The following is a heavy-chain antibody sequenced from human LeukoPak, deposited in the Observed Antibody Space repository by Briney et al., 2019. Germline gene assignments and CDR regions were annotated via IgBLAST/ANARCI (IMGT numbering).Heavy chain of an antibody. CDR1: GYTLTSYD. J-gene: IGHJ4*02. Sequence: ASVNVSCKASGYTLTSYDINWVRQATGQGLEWMGWMNPNSGNTGYAQKFQGRVTMTRNTSISTAYMDLSSLRSEDTAVYYCARVGSHRGIDYWGQGTLVTVSS. D-gene: IGHD2-15*01. CDR2: MNPNSGNT. V-gene: IGHV1-8*01. CDR3: ARVGSHRGIDY.